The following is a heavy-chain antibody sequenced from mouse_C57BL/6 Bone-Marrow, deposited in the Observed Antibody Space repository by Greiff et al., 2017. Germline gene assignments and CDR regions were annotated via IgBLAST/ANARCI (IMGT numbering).Heavy chain of an antibody. CDR2: IYPRSGNT. J-gene: IGHJ2*01. D-gene: IGHD1-1*01. V-gene: IGHV1-81*01. CDR3: AITTEVQYYFDY. Sequence: VQLQEPGAELVRPGASVKLSCKASGYTFTSYGISWVKQRTGQGLEWIGEIYPRSGNTYYNEKFKGKATLAVDKSSSTAYMQLRSLTSEDAAVYVCAITTEVQYYFDYWGQGTTLTVSS. CDR1: GYTFTSYG.